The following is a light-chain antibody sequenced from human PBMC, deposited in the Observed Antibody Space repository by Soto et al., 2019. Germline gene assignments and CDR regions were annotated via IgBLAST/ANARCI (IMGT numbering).Light chain of an antibody. J-gene: IGKJ1*01. V-gene: IGKV2-28*01. Sequence: DIVMTQSPLSLPVTPGEPASISCRSSQSLLHSNGYNYLDWYLQKLGQSPQLLIYFGSNRASGVPDRFSGSGSGTDFTLKISRVEAEDVGFYYCMQALQTPPWTFGQGTKVEI. CDR1: QSLLHSNGYNY. CDR2: FGS. CDR3: MQALQTPPWT.